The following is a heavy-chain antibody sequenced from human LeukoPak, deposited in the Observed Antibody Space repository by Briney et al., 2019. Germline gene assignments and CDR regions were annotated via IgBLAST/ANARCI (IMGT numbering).Heavy chain of an antibody. J-gene: IGHJ4*02. CDR2: IYYSGST. D-gene: IGHD3-22*01. Sequence: SETLSLTCTVSGSSVSSGSYYWSWIRQPPGKGLEWIGYIYYSGSTNYNPSLKSRVTISVDTSKNQFSLKLSSVTAADTAVYYCARDGSDYYDSSGYLRLFDYWGQGTLVTVSS. V-gene: IGHV4-61*01. CDR1: GSSVSSGSYY. CDR3: ARDGSDYYDSSGYLRLFDY.